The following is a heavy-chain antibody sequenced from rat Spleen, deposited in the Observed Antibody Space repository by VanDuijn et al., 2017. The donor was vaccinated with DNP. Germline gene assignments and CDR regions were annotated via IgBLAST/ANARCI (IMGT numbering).Heavy chain of an antibody. J-gene: IGHJ4*01. D-gene: IGHD1-1*01. CDR3: TRIGDLHNGGDGDALDA. Sequence: EVQLVESGGGLVQPGRSLKLSCAASGFTFRDYAMAWVRQAPKKGLEWVATISNGGSKTYSRDSVKGRFTISRETAKSTLYRQMDSLRSEDTATYYCTRIGDLHNGGDGDALDAWGQGTSVTVSS. V-gene: IGHV5-7*01. CDR1: GFTFRDYA. CDR2: ISNGGSKT.